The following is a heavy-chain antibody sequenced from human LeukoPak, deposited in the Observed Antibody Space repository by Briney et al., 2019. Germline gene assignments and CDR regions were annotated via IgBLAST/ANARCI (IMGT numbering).Heavy chain of an antibody. CDR1: GGSISSYY. J-gene: IGHJ5*02. V-gene: IGHV4-59*01. CDR2: IYYSGST. CDR3: ARGADWFDP. Sequence: PSETLSLTCTVSGGSISSYYWRWIRQPPGKGLEWIGYIYYSGSTNYNPSLKSRVTISVDTSKNQFSLKLSSVTAADTAVYYCARGADWFDPWGQGTLVTVSS.